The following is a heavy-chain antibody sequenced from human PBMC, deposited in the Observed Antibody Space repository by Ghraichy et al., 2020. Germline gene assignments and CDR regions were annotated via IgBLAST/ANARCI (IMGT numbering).Heavy chain of an antibody. CDR3: ARSDDGDYYYYFDY. CDR1: GFAVSSNY. CDR2: IYSGGST. V-gene: IGHV3-53*01. J-gene: IGHJ4*02. Sequence: GGSLRLSCAASGFAVSSNYMSWVRQAPGKGLEWVSVIYSGGSTYYADSVKGRFTISRDNSKNTLYLQMNSLRAEDTAVYYCARSDDGDYYYYFDYGGQGTLVTVSS. D-gene: IGHD4-17*01.